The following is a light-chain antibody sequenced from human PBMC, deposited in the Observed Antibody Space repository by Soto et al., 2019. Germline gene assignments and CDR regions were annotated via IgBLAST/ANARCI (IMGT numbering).Light chain of an antibody. CDR1: QSISSY. Sequence: DIQMTQSPSSLSASVGDRVTITCRASQSISSYLNWYQQKPGKAPKLLIYAASSLQSGVPSRFSGSGSGTDFTLTISSLQPEDFATYYCQQSYSTPPQFTCGPGTKVDIK. V-gene: IGKV1-39*01. CDR3: QQSYSTPPQFT. J-gene: IGKJ3*01. CDR2: AAS.